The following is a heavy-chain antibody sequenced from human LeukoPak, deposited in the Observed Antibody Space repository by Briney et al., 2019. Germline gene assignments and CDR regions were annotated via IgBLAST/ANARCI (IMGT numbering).Heavy chain of an antibody. Sequence: GGSLRLSCAASGFTFSSYAMHWVRQAPGKGLEWVAVISYDGSNKYYADSVKGRFTISRDDSKNTLYLQMNSLRAEDTAVYYCASDFEWELQGYWGQGTLVTVSS. CDR2: ISYDGSNK. D-gene: IGHD1-26*01. CDR3: ASDFEWELQGY. CDR1: GFTFSSYA. V-gene: IGHV3-30*04. J-gene: IGHJ4*02.